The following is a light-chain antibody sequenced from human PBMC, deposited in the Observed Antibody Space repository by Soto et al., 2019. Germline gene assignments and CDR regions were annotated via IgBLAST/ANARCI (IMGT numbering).Light chain of an antibody. Sequence: DIQMTQSPSSLSASVGDRVTITCQASQDISNYLNWYQQKPGKAPKLLIYDASNLETGVPSRFSGSGSGTDFTLPISSLQPEDIATYYCQQYDNLPPPFGGGTKVEIK. CDR1: QDISNY. CDR2: DAS. V-gene: IGKV1-33*01. CDR3: QQYDNLPPP. J-gene: IGKJ4*01.